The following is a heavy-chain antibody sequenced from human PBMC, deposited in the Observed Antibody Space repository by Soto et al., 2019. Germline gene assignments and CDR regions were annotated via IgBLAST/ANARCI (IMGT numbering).Heavy chain of an antibody. CDR1: GFTFSSYW. D-gene: IGHD6-6*01. V-gene: IGHV3-7*05. CDR2: IKQDGSEK. CDR3: TRYSSSSGWFDP. Sequence: GGSLRLSCAASGFTFSSYWMTWVRQAPGKGLEWVANIKQDGSEKYYVDSVKGRFTISRDNAKNSVYLQMDSLRAEDTAVYYCTRYSSSSGWFDPWGQGTLVTVSS. J-gene: IGHJ5*02.